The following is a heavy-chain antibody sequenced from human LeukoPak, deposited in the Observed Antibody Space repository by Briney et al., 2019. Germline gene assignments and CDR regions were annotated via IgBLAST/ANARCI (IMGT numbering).Heavy chain of an antibody. CDR2: IYYSGST. CDR1: GGSISSYY. J-gene: IGHJ4*02. Sequence: SETLSLTCTVSGGSISSYYWSWIRQPPGKGLEWIGYIYYSGSTNYNPSLKSRVTISVDTSKNQFSLKLSSVTAADTAVYYCAREAAGTGYFDYWGQGTLVTVSS. D-gene: IGHD6-13*01. V-gene: IGHV4-59*01. CDR3: AREAAGTGYFDY.